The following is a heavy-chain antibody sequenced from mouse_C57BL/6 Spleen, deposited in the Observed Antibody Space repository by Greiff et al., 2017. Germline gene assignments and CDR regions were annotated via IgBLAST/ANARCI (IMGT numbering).Heavy chain of an antibody. D-gene: IGHD2-4*01. CDR2: IDPETGGT. CDR3: KRFLLYDYDGAWFAY. V-gene: IGHV1-15*01. Sequence: QVQLQQSGAELVRPGASVTLSCKASGYTFTDYEMHWVKQTPVHGLEWIGAIDPETGGTAYNQKFKGKAILTADKSSSTAYMELRSLTSEDSAVYYCKRFLLYDYDGAWFAYWGQGTLVTVSA. J-gene: IGHJ3*01. CDR1: GYTFTDYE.